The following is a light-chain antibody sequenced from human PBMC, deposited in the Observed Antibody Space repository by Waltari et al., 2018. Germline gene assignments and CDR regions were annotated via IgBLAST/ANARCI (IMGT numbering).Light chain of an antibody. Sequence: VLTQSPGTLSLSPGARATLSCRASPSLSSNYLAWYQQKPGQAPRPLIYSASNKATCIPDRFSGRGTGTDFTLTSSRLEPEDSAVYYCQHYGSSLFTFGPGTKVEIK. CDR3: QHYGSSLFT. J-gene: IGKJ3*01. CDR1: PSLSSNY. V-gene: IGKV3-20*01. CDR2: SAS.